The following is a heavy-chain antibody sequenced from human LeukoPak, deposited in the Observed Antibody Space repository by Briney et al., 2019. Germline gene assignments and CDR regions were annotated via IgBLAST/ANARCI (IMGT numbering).Heavy chain of an antibody. D-gene: IGHD5-24*01. V-gene: IGHV2-5*02. J-gene: IGHJ5*02. Sequence: SGPALVKPTQTLTLTCTFSGLSLSTNTVGVGWIRQPPGKALEWLALIYWDDDKRYSPSLKSRLTITKDTSKNQVVLTMTNMDPMDTATYYCAHSRDGYNLGDNWFDPWGQGTLVTVSS. CDR3: AHSRDGYNLGDNWFDP. CDR1: GLSLSTNTVG. CDR2: IYWDDDK.